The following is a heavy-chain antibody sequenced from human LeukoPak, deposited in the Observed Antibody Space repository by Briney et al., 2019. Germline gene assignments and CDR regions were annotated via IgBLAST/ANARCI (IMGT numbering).Heavy chain of an antibody. Sequence: GGSLRLSCAASGFTLSGYWMSWVRQAPGKGLEWVANIKQDGSEIYYVASVKGRFTISRDNAKNSLYLQMNSLRAEDTAVYYCARIAVAAFDYWGQGTLVTVSS. J-gene: IGHJ4*02. CDR3: ARIAVAAFDY. CDR1: GFTLSGYW. D-gene: IGHD6-19*01. V-gene: IGHV3-7*03. CDR2: IKQDGSEI.